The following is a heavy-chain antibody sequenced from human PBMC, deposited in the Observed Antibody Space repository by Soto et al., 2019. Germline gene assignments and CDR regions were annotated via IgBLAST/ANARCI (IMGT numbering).Heavy chain of an antibody. CDR3: ARIRWAPMGYYYYGMDV. CDR1: GFSLSNARMG. Sequence: QVTLKESGPVLVKPTETLTLTCTVSGFSLSNARMGVSWIRQPPGKALEWLAHIFSNDEKSYSTSLKSRLTTSKDPSKSQVVLTMTNMDPVDTATYYCARIRWAPMGYYYYGMDVWGQGTTVTVSS. V-gene: IGHV2-26*01. CDR2: IFSNDEK. D-gene: IGHD3-16*01. J-gene: IGHJ6*02.